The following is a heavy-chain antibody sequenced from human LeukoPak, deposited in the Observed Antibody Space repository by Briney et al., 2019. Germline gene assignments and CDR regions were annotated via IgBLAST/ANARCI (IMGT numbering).Heavy chain of an antibody. V-gene: IGHV3-21*01. J-gene: IGHJ4*02. D-gene: IGHD2-21*02. CDR2: ISSSSSYI. CDR3: ARVDCGGDCYSSHFDY. Sequence: GGSLRLSCAASGFTFSSYSMNWVRQAPGKGLEWVSSISSSSSYIYYADSVKGRFTISRDNAKNSLYLQMNSLRAEDTAGYYCARVDCGGDCYSSHFDYWGQGTLVTVSS. CDR1: GFTFSSYS.